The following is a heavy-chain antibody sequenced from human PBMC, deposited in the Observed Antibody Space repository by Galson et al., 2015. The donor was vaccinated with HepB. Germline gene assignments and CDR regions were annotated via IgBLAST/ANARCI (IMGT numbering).Heavy chain of an antibody. CDR2: ISSAGTYM. CDR1: GFAFSNYD. CDR3: ARDGDVVATGLPPDH. V-gene: IGHV3-48*03. Sequence: SLRLSCAASGFAFSNYDMNWVRQAPGKGLEWVSYISSAGTYMFYADSVKGRFTISRDNAKNELYLQMNSLRVEDTALYYCARDGDVVATGLPPDHWGQGTLVTVSS. J-gene: IGHJ4*02. D-gene: IGHD5-12*01.